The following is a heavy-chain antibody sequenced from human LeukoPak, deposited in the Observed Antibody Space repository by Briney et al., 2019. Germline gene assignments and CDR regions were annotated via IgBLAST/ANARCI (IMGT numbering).Heavy chain of an antibody. D-gene: IGHD6-19*01. CDR2: IGGDGGRT. V-gene: IGHV3-23*01. CDR3: ARDREEYTSGWSFDAFDL. J-gene: IGHJ3*01. CDR1: GFKFSSYA. Sequence: PGGSLRLSCAASGFKFSSYAMSWVRQAPGKGLEWVSAIGGDGGRTYYADSVKGRFTISRDNSENTVSVQMNSLRAGDTAVYYCARDREEYTSGWSFDAFDLWGQGTVVTVSS.